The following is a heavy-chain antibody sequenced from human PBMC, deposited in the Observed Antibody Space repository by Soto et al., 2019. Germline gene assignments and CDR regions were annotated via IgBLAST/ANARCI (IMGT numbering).Heavy chain of an antibody. D-gene: IGHD3-3*01. CDR3: AKRPYYDFWSGYYLDY. Sequence: EVQLLESGGSLVQPGGSLRLSCAASGFTFTNYAMTWVRQAPGKGLEWVSAISGSGGSTYYADSVKGQFTISRDNSKNTLYLQMNSLRAEDTALYYCAKRPYYDFWSGYYLDYWGQGTLVTVSS. V-gene: IGHV3-23*01. CDR1: GFTFTNYA. CDR2: ISGSGGST. J-gene: IGHJ4*02.